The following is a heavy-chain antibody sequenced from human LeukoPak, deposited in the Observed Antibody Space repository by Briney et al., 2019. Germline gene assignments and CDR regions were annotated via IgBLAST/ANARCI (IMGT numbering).Heavy chain of an antibody. CDR2: IYNSGST. V-gene: IGHV4-30-2*01. Sequence: PSETLSLTCAVSGGSISSGGYSWSWIRQPPGKGLEWIGYIYNSGSTYYNPSLKSRVTISVDRSKNQFSLKLSSVTAADTAVYYCAREGTVTTYFDYWGQGTLVTVYS. J-gene: IGHJ4*02. D-gene: IGHD4-17*01. CDR1: GGSISSGGYS. CDR3: AREGTVTTYFDY.